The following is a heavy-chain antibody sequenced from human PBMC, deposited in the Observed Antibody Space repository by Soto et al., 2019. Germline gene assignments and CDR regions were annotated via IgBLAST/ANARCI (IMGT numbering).Heavy chain of an antibody. J-gene: IGHJ5*02. V-gene: IGHV3-23*01. D-gene: IGHD4-17*01. CDR1: GFIFSSYA. Sequence: GGSLRLSCAASGFIFSSYAMSWVRQAPGKGLEWVSAISGSGGSTYYADSVKGRFTISRDNSKNTLYLQMNSLRAEDTAVYYCAKDPHGTTVVLPWGQGTLVTVSS. CDR2: ISGSGGST. CDR3: AKDPHGTTVVLP.